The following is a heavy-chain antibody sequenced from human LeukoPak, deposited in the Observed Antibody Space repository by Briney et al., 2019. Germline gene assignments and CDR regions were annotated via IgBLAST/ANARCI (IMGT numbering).Heavy chain of an antibody. Sequence: ASVKVSCKASGYTFSSYGISWVRQAPGQRFEWMGWISAYNGNTNYAQKFQGRVTMITDTSTSTAYMELRSLRSDDTAVYYCARDGFFGSGIVGAFDIWGQGTMVTVSS. CDR2: ISAYNGNT. CDR1: GYTFSSYG. V-gene: IGHV1-18*01. J-gene: IGHJ3*02. CDR3: ARDGFFGSGIVGAFDI. D-gene: IGHD3-10*01.